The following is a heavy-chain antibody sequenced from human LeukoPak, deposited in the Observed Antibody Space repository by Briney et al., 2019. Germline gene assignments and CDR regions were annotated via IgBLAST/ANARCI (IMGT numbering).Heavy chain of an antibody. CDR3: ARDPVRYFDCGWFDP. Sequence: GGSLRLSCAASGFTFSSYSMNWVRQAPGKGLEWVSSISSSSSYIYYADSVKGRFTISRDNAKNSPYLQMNSLRAEDTAVYYCARDPVRYFDCGWFDPWGQGTLVTVSS. J-gene: IGHJ5*02. V-gene: IGHV3-21*01. CDR2: ISSSSSYI. CDR1: GFTFSSYS. D-gene: IGHD3-9*01.